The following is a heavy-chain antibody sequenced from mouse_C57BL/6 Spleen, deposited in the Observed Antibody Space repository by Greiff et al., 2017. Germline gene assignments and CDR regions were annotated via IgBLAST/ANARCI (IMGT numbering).Heavy chain of an antibody. CDR2: IDPSDSYT. CDR3: ARSLITTVVAPRMDY. V-gene: IGHV1-50*01. J-gene: IGHJ4*01. D-gene: IGHD1-1*01. Sequence: QVQLQQSGAELVKPGASVKLSCKASGYTFTSYWMQWVKQRPGQGLEWIGEIDPSDSYTNYNQKFKGKATLTVDTSSSTAYMQLSSLTSEDSAVYYCARSLITTVVAPRMDYWGQGTSVTVSS. CDR1: GYTFTSYW.